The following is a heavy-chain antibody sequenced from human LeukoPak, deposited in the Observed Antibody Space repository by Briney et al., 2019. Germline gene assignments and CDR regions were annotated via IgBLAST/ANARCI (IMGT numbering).Heavy chain of an antibody. CDR2: IYYSGST. J-gene: IGHJ5*02. CDR1: GGSISSSSYY. D-gene: IGHD3-9*01. Sequence: SETLSLTCTVSGGSISSSSYYWGWIRQPPGKGLEWIGSIYYSGSTYYNPSLKSRVTISVDTYKNQFSLKLSSVTAADTAVYYCATGYYDTLSGYANWFDPWGQGTLVTVSS. CDR3: ATGYYDTLSGYANWFDP. V-gene: IGHV4-39*07.